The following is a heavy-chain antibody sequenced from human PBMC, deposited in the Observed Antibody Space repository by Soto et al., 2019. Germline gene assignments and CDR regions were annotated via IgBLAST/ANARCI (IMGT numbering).Heavy chain of an antibody. D-gene: IGHD3-10*01. CDR1: GFTFNSYE. Sequence: EVQLVESGGGLVQPGGSLRLSCAASGFTFNSYEMNWVRQAPGKGLECISYISSSGTTIYYADSVKGRFTISRDNAKNSLYLQMNSLRAEDTAVYYCASGYYYGSGTYYKGLGHWGQGTLVTVSS. CDR2: ISSSGTTI. V-gene: IGHV3-48*03. CDR3: ASGYYYGSGTYYKGLGH. J-gene: IGHJ4*02.